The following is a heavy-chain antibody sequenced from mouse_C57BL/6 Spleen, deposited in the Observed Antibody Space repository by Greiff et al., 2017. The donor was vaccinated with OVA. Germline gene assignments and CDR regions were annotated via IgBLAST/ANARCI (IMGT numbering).Heavy chain of an antibody. CDR3: ARGDERYAMDY. J-gene: IGHJ4*01. CDR2: ISYDGSN. CDR1: GYSITSGYY. Sequence: DVKLQESGPGLVKPSQSLSLTCSVTGYSITSGYYWNWIRQFPGNKLEWMGYISYDGSNNYNPSLKNRISITRDTSKNQFFLKLNSVTTEDTATYYCARGDERYAMDYWGQGTSVTVSS. V-gene: IGHV3-6*01.